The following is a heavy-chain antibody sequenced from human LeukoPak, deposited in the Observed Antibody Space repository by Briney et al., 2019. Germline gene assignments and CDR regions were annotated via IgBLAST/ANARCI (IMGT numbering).Heavy chain of an antibody. CDR1: GASISSGGYY. CDR2: IYPSGST. D-gene: IGHD1-26*01. Sequence: SQTLSLTCTVSGASISSGGYYWNWIRQHPGKGLDWMGYIYPSGSTYYNVSLMSRLTISVDKSKNEFSLKLTSVTAAYTAVYYCARERGEGGNYALDSWGQGTLVTVSS. V-gene: IGHV4-31*03. J-gene: IGHJ4*02. CDR3: ARERGEGGNYALDS.